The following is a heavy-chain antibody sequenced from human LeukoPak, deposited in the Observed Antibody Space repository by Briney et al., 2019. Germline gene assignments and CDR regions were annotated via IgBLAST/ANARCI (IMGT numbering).Heavy chain of an antibody. J-gene: IGHJ3*02. D-gene: IGHD6-19*01. CDR1: GFTFGSYG. V-gene: IGHV3-30*18. Sequence: GGSLRLSCAASGFTFGSYGMHWVRQAPGKGLEWVAVISYDGSNKYYADSVKGRFTISRDNSKNTLYLQMNSLRAEDTAVYYCAKRIIDSGWEDDAFDIWGQGTMVTVSS. CDR2: ISYDGSNK. CDR3: AKRIIDSGWEDDAFDI.